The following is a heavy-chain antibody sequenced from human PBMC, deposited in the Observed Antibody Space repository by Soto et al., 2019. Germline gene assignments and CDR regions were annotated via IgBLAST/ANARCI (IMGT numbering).Heavy chain of an antibody. J-gene: IGHJ4*02. CDR2: IIPIFGTA. D-gene: IGHD3-22*01. V-gene: IGHV1-69*12. CDR1: GDTFSSYA. CDR3: ARAGWSSYYDSSGGLDY. Sequence: QVQLVQSGAEVKKPGSSVKVSCKASGDTFSSYAISWVRQAPGQGLEWMGGIIPIFGTANYSQKFQGRVTITADESTSTAYMELSSLRSEDTAVYYCARAGWSSYYDSSGGLDYWGQGTLVTVSS.